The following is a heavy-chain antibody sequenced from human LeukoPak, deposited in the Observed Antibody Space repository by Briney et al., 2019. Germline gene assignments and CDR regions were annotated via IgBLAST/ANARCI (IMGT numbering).Heavy chain of an antibody. J-gene: IGHJ4*02. V-gene: IGHV3-64D*06. D-gene: IGHD6-19*01. CDR3: VIAVAGTRYFDY. CDR1: GFTFSTYV. Sequence: GGSLRLSCSVSGFTFSTYVMHWVRQAPGKGLEYVSAISSNGDNTYYADSVKGRFTIYRDNSKNTLYLQMSSLRADDTAVYYCVIAVAGTRYFDYWGQGTLVTVSS. CDR2: ISSNGDNT.